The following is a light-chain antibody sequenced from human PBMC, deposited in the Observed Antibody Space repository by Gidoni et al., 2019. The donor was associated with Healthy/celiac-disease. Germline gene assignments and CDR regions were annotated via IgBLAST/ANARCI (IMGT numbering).Light chain of an antibody. CDR2: KAS. CDR3: QQYKNYPAGLT. J-gene: IGKJ4*01. CDR1: QSISVW. V-gene: IGKV1-5*03. Sequence: DILMAQSPSTLSTSVGDRVNFTCRASQSISVWLAWYQQKPGKAPKLLIYKASTLESGVPSRFSGSGSGTEFTLTISSLQPDDVATYYCQQYKNYPAGLTFGGGTKVEIK.